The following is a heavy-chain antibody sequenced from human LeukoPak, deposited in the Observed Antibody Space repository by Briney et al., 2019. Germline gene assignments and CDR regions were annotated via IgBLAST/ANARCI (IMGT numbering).Heavy chain of an antibody. CDR2: IYHDGST. CDR1: GGSICGSF. Sequence: SETLSLTCAVSGGSICGSFWSWIRQPPGKGLEWIGYIYHDGSTKYNPSLKSRVTLSVDTSKNQFSLRLTSATAADAAVYYCARFCNYYDSSGYYYGFDPWGQGTLVTVSS. CDR3: ARFCNYYDSSGYYYGFDP. J-gene: IGHJ5*02. D-gene: IGHD3-22*01. V-gene: IGHV4-59*01.